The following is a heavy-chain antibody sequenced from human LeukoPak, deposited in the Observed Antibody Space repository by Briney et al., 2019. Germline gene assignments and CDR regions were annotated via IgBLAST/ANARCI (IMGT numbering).Heavy chain of an antibody. Sequence: GGSLRLSCAASGFTFSSYSMNWVRQAPGEGLVWVSRINSDGSSTSYADSVKGRFTISRDNAKNTLYLQMNSLRAEDTAVYYCARLNYYGSGSYPDIWGQGTMVTVSS. CDR3: ARLNYYGSGSYPDI. V-gene: IGHV3-74*01. CDR1: GFTFSSYS. CDR2: INSDGSST. D-gene: IGHD3-10*01. J-gene: IGHJ3*02.